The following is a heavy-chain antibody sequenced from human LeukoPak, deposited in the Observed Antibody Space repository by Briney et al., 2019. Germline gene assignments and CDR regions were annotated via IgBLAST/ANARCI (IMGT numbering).Heavy chain of an antibody. V-gene: IGHV5-51*01. CDR2: AYPADSDT. D-gene: IGHD3-10*01. CDR3: ARRRTGLSFDY. CDR1: GYSFTSYW. J-gene: IGHJ4*02. Sequence: GESPKISCKGSGYSFTSYWIAWVRQMPGKGLEWMGIAYPADSDTTYSPSFQGQVTISADKSISTAYLQWSSLKASDTAMYYCARRRTGLSFDYWGQGTLVTVSS.